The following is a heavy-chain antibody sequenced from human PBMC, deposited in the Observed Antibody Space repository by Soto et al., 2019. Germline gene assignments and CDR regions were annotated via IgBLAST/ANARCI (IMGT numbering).Heavy chain of an antibody. D-gene: IGHD1-26*01. Sequence: QVQLQESGPGLVKPSQTLSLTCTVSGGSISSGDYYWSWIRQPPGKGLEWIGYIYYSGSTYYNPSLKSXXTXSXVTSKNQFSLKLSSVTAADTAVYYCATEPASSGSDVWGQGTTVTVSS. CDR1: GGSISSGDYY. CDR2: IYYSGST. J-gene: IGHJ6*02. CDR3: ATEPASSGSDV. V-gene: IGHV4-30-4*01.